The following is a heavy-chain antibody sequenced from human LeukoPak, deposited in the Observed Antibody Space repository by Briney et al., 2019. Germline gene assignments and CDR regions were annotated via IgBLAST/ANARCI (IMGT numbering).Heavy chain of an antibody. Sequence: SETLSLTCTVSGGSISSYYWSWIRQPPGKGLEWIGYIYYSGSTNYNPSLKSRVTISVDTSKNQFSLKLSSVTAADTAVCYCARGYYDSSGYYDYWGQGTLVTVSS. D-gene: IGHD3-22*01. CDR1: GGSISSYY. V-gene: IGHV4-59*01. CDR3: ARGYYDSSGYYDY. J-gene: IGHJ4*02. CDR2: IYYSGST.